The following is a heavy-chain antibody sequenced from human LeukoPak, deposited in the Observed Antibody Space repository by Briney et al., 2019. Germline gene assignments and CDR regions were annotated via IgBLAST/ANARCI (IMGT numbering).Heavy chain of an antibody. J-gene: IGHJ4*02. CDR2: ISSSSSTI. V-gene: IGHV3-48*04. Sequence: PGGSLRLSCAASGFTFSSYSMNWVRQAPGKGLEWASYISSSSSTIYYADSVKGRFAISRDNAKNSLYLQMNSLRAEDTAVYYCARGMVGAGRVDYWGQGTLVTVSS. D-gene: IGHD1-26*01. CDR3: ARGMVGAGRVDY. CDR1: GFTFSSYS.